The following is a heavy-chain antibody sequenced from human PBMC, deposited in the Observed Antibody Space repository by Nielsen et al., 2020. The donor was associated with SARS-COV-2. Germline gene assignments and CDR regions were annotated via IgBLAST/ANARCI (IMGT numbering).Heavy chain of an antibody. Sequence: GESLKISCATSGFTFSRYAMTWVRQAPGKGLDWVSAISASGGTTHYADSVRGRFTISRDNSDNTLYLQMNSLRAEDTARYFCAKGPTVAGQSYYYYGLDVWGQGTTVTVSS. CDR1: GFTFSRYA. CDR3: AKGPTVAGQSYYYYGLDV. D-gene: IGHD6-19*01. J-gene: IGHJ6*02. V-gene: IGHV3-23*01. CDR2: ISASGGTT.